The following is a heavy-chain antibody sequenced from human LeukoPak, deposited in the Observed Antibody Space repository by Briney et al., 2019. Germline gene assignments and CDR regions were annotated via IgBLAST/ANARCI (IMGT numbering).Heavy chain of an antibody. CDR1: GGSFSGYY. CDR2: INHSGST. V-gene: IGHV4-34*01. J-gene: IGHJ4*02. Sequence: PSETLSLTCAVYGGSFSGYYWSWIRQPPGKGLEWIGEINHSGSTEYNPSLKSRVTISVDTFKNQFSLNLSSVTAADTAVYYCARDKGREVAGKGDYFDYWGQGTLVTVSS. CDR3: ARDKGREVAGKGDYFDY. D-gene: IGHD6-19*01.